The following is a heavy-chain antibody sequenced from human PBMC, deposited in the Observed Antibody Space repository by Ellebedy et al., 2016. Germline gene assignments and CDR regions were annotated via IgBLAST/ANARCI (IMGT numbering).Heavy chain of an antibody. CDR1: GNTFTSYC. J-gene: IGHJ4*02. CDR2: LKPSDGTT. CDR3: ARDYPSVFTGFSF. V-gene: IGHV1-46*01. Sequence: ASVKVSCKESGNTFTSYCVHWVRQAPGQGLQWMGVLKPSDGTTIYTQKFQGRVSMTRDTSTNTIYMELSSLRSDDTAVYYCARDYPSVFTGFSFWGQGTLVIVSS. D-gene: IGHD1-14*01.